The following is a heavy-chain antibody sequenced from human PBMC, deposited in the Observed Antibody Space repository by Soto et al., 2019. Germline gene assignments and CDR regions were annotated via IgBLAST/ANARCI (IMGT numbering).Heavy chain of an antibody. CDR2: IKSKTDGGTT. CDR1: GFTFSNAW. D-gene: IGHD3-9*01. V-gene: IGHV3-15*01. Sequence: GGSLRLSCAASGFTFSNAWMSWVRQAPGKGLEWVGRIKSKTDGGTTDYAAPVKGRFTISREDSKNTLYLQMNSLKTEDTAVYYCTTYVLRYFDDYYGMDVWGQGTTVTVSS. J-gene: IGHJ6*02. CDR3: TTYVLRYFDDYYGMDV.